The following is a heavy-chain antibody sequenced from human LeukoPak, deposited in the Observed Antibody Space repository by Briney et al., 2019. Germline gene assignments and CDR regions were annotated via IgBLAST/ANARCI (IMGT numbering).Heavy chain of an antibody. D-gene: IGHD2-21*01. CDR3: ATLWGYSPEDYFDY. V-gene: IGHV1-69*05. Sequence: SVKVSCKASGGTFSSYAISWVRQAPGQGLEWMGGIIPILGTANYAQKFQGRVTITTDESTSTAYMELSSLRSEDTAVYYCATLWGYSPEDYFDYWGQGTLVTVSS. J-gene: IGHJ4*02. CDR2: IIPILGTA. CDR1: GGTFSSYA.